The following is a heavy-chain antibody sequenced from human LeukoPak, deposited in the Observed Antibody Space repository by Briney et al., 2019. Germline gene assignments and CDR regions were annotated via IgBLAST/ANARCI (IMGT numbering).Heavy chain of an antibody. CDR3: AGGGLKMYYDFWSGTEDRADAFDI. Sequence: SETLSLTCAVYGGSFSGYYWSWIRQPPGKGLEWIGEINHSGSTNYNPSLKSRVTISVDTSKNQFSLKLSSVTAADTAVYYCAGGGLKMYYDFWSGTEDRADAFDIWGQGTMVTVSS. CDR1: GGSFSGYY. CDR2: INHSGST. J-gene: IGHJ3*02. V-gene: IGHV4-34*01. D-gene: IGHD3-3*01.